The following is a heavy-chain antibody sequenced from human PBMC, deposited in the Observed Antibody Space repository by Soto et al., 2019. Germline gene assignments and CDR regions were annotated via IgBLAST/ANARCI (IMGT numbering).Heavy chain of an antibody. CDR2: NYPGDSDT. D-gene: IGHD2-8*01. J-gene: IGHJ6*02. V-gene: IGHV5-51*01. CDR1: GYAFSAYW. Sequence: PGESLKISCKVSGYAFSAYWIAWVRQMPGKGLEWMGINYPGDSDTIYSPSFQGQVTFSVDKSNSTAYLQWRSLKASDTAMYYCARQGSNGAYYYYGMDVWGQGTTVTVSS. CDR3: ARQGSNGAYYYYGMDV.